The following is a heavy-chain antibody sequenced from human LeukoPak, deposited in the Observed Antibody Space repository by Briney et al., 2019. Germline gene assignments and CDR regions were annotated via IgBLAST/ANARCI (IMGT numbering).Heavy chain of an antibody. J-gene: IGHJ3*02. D-gene: IGHD2-2*02. CDR1: GFTFSSYS. Sequence: PGGSLRLSCAASGFTFSSYSMNWVRQAPGKGLEWVSSISSSSSYIYYADSVKGRFTISRDNAKNSLYLQMNSLRAEDTAVYYCARDCSSTSCYREGKDAFDIWGQGTMVTVSS. CDR2: ISSSSSYI. V-gene: IGHV3-21*01. CDR3: ARDCSSTSCYREGKDAFDI.